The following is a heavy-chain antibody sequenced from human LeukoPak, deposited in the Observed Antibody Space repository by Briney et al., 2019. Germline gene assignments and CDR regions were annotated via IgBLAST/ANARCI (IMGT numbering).Heavy chain of an antibody. CDR1: VYTFTSYY. CDR3: ARDPGSTSPYYYMDV. D-gene: IGHD2-2*01. J-gene: IGHJ6*03. CDR2: INPSGGST. V-gene: IGHV1-46*01. Sequence: ASVKVSCKASVYTFTSYYMHWVRQAPGQGLEWMGIINPSGGSTSYAQKFQGRVTMTRDMSTSTVYMELSSLRSEDTAVYYCARDPGSTSPYYYMDVWGKGTTVTVSS.